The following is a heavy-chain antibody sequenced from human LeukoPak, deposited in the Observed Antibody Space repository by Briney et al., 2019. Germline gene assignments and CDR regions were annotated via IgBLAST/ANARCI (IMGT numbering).Heavy chain of an antibody. V-gene: IGHV3-53*01. CDR2: IYSGGST. CDR1: GFTVSSNY. CDR3: ARDGLTVQAFDI. J-gene: IGHJ3*02. D-gene: IGHD1-20*01. Sequence: GGSLTLSCAASGFTVSSNYMSWVRQAPGKGLEWVSVIYSGGSTYYADSVKGRFTISRDNSKNTLYLQKNSLRAEDTAVYYCARDGLTVQAFDIWGQGTMVTVSS.